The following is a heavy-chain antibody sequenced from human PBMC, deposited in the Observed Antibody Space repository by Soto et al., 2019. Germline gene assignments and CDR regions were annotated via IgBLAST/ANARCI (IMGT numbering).Heavy chain of an antibody. Sequence: SETLSLTCTVSGGSISSYYWSWSRQPPGKGLEWIGYIYYSGSTNYNPSLKSRVTISVDTSKNQFSLKLSSVTAADTAVYYCARGVVATISRVSWFDPWGQGTLVTVSS. CDR3: ARGVVATISRVSWFDP. V-gene: IGHV4-59*01. D-gene: IGHD5-12*01. CDR1: GGSISSYY. J-gene: IGHJ5*02. CDR2: IYYSGST.